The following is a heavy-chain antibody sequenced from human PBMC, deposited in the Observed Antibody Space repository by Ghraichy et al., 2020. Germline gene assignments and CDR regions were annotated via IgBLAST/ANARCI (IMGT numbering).Heavy chain of an antibody. V-gene: IGHV1-46*01. D-gene: IGHD6-19*01. J-gene: IGHJ4*02. Sequence: ASVKVSCKASGYTFTNSYIHWVRQAPGQGLEWLGIINPDTGSASYAQKFQGRVTMTRDTSTSTVYMELNSLRSEDTAVYYCSRGVPGLYSSGWYGSDYWGQGTLVTVSS. CDR1: GYTFTNSY. CDR3: SRGVPGLYSSGWYGSDY. CDR2: INPDTGSA.